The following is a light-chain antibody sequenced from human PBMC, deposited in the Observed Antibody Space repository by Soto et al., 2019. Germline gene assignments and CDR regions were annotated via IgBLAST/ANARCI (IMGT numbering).Light chain of an antibody. CDR2: KAS. Sequence: DIQMTQSPSTLSASVGDRVTITCRASQSISSWLAWYQQKPGKAPKLLIYKASSLESGVPSRFSGSGSGTEFTLPISSLQPDDLATYYCQQYNIYSYTFCQGTKVEIK. J-gene: IGKJ1*01. V-gene: IGKV1-5*03. CDR3: QQYNIYSYT. CDR1: QSISSW.